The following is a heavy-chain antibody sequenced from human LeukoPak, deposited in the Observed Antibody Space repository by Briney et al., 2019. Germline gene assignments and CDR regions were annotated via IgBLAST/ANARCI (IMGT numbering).Heavy chain of an antibody. V-gene: IGHV4-59*08. CDR2: IYYSGST. J-gene: IGHJ4*02. CDR1: GGSISSYY. Sequence: PSETLSLTCTVSGGSISSYYWSWIRQPPGKGLEWIGYIYYSGSTNYNPSLKSRVTISVDTSKNQFSLKLSSVTAADTAVYYCATLNCGGDCYPWHWGQGTLVTVSS. CDR3: ATLNCGGDCYPWH. D-gene: IGHD2-21*02.